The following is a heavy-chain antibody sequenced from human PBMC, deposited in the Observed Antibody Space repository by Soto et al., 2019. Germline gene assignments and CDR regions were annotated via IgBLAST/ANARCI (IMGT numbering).Heavy chain of an antibody. J-gene: IGHJ5*02. D-gene: IGHD2-15*01. Sequence: GGSLRLSCAASGFTFSSYAMSWVRQAPGKGLEWVPAISGSGGSTYYADSVKGRFTISRDNSKNTLYLQMNSLRAEDTAVYYCAKEALYRYCSGGSCPCFRGRGIDPWGQGTLVTVSS. CDR2: ISGSGGST. CDR3: AKEALYRYCSGGSCPCFRGRGIDP. CDR1: GFTFSSYA. V-gene: IGHV3-23*01.